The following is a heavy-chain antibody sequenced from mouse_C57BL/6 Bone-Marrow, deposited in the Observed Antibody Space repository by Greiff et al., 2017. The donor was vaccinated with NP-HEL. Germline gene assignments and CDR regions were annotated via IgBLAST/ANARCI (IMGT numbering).Heavy chain of an antibody. CDR1: GYTFTSYW. J-gene: IGHJ3*01. CDR3: ARRWDSAWFAY. V-gene: IGHV1-64*01. Sequence: QVQLQQPGAELVKPGASVKLSCKASGYTFTSYWMHWVKQRPGQGLEWIGMIHPNSGSTNYNEKFKSKATLTVDKSSSTAYMQLSSLTSEDSAVYYCARRWDSAWFAYWGQGTLVTVSA. CDR2: IHPNSGST. D-gene: IGHD4-1*01.